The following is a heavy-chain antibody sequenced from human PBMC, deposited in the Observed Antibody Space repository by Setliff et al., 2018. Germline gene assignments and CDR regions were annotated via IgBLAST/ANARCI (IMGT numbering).Heavy chain of an antibody. J-gene: IGHJ6*02. CDR3: TRDLDHNFWRRSQNRMDV. CDR1: GFTFGEYA. D-gene: IGHD3-3*01. Sequence: GSLRLSCTASGFTFGEYAMSWVRQAPGKGLEWVGFIRSKVFGGTTEYAASVKGRFSISRDDSESIAYLQMNSLKSEDTAVYFCTRDLDHNFWRRSQNRMDVWGQGTTVTVSS. CDR2: IRSKVFGGTT. V-gene: IGHV3-49*04.